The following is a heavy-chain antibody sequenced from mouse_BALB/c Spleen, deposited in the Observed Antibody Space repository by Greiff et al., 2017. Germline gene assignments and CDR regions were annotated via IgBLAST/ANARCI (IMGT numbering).Heavy chain of an antibody. CDR3: ARDGNFAWFAY. J-gene: IGHJ3*01. CDR1: GFTFSDYY. Sequence: EVKVVESGGGLVKPGGSLKLSCAASGFTFSDYYMYWVRQTPEKRLEWVATISDGGSYTYYPDSVKGRFTISRDNAKNNLYLQMSSLKSEDTAMYYCARDGNFAWFAYWGQGTLVTVSA. CDR2: ISDGGSYT. D-gene: IGHD2-1*01. V-gene: IGHV5-4*02.